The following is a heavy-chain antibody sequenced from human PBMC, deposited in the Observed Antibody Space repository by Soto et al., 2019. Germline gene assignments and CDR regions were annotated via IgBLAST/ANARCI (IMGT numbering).Heavy chain of an antibody. CDR1: GYSFSTYS. D-gene: IGHD2-21*01. Sequence: ASVKVSCKASGYSFSTYSMHWVRQAHGQGLEWMGWINGANGNTRYSQKFKDRVSISRDTPASTGYMELRSLRSEDTAVYYCARGQGIAEHYAYHGMDLGG. J-gene: IGHJ6*02. V-gene: IGHV1-3*01. CDR2: INGANGNT. CDR3: ARGQGIAEHYAYHGMDL.